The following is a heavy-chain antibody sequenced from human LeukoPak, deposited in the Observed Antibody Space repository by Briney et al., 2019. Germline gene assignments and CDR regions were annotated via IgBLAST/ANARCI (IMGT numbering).Heavy chain of an antibody. CDR3: ARAEGYCSSTSCYVDYYYYYGMDV. CDR1: GGSISSYY. Sequence: PSETLSLTCTVSGGSISSYYWSWIRQPPGKGLEWIGYIYYSGSTNYNPSLKSRVTISVDTSKNQFSLKLSSVTAADTAVYYCARAEGYCSSTSCYVDYYYYYGMDVWGKGTTVTVPS. CDR2: IYYSGST. V-gene: IGHV4-59*01. D-gene: IGHD2-2*01. J-gene: IGHJ6*04.